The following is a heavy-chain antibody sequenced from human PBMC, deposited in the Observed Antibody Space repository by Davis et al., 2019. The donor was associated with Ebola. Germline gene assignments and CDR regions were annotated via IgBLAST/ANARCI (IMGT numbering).Heavy chain of an antibody. V-gene: IGHV3-30*03. Sequence: GGALRLSCAASGFTLSSYAIHWVRQAPGKGLEGVAVISYDGSNEYYADSVKGRFTISRDNAKNSLYLQMNSLRAEDTAVYYCARGPPTPKGGGWGQGTLVTVSS. J-gene: IGHJ4*02. CDR2: ISYDGSNE. D-gene: IGHD3-10*01. CDR1: GFTLSSYA. CDR3: ARGPPTPKGGG.